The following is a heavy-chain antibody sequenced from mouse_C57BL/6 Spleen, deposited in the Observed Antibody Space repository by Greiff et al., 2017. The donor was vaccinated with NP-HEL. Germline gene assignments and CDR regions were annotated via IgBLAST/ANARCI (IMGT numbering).Heavy chain of an antibody. CDR3: ARLCGDYDFYWYFDV. CDR1: GFTFSYYG. D-gene: IGHD2-4*01. J-gene: IGHJ1*03. Sequence: EVKLVESGGGLVKPGGSLKLSCAASGFTFSYYGMHWVRQAPEKGLEWVAYISSGSSNIYYADTVKGRFPLSSDHAKTTLFLQMTSLRSEDTAMYYGARLCGDYDFYWYFDVWGTGTTVTVSS. V-gene: IGHV5-17*01. CDR2: ISSGSSNI.